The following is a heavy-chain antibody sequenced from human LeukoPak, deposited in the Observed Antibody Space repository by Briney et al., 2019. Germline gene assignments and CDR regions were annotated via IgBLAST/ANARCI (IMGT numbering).Heavy chain of an antibody. Sequence: GASVKVSCKASGYTFTSYGISWVRQAPGQGLEWMGWISAYNGNTNYAQKLQGRVTMTTDTSTSTAYMELRSLRSDDTAVYYRAREITMVRGVNYYFDYWGQGTLVTVSS. V-gene: IGHV1-18*01. CDR2: ISAYNGNT. CDR3: AREITMVRGVNYYFDY. J-gene: IGHJ4*02. CDR1: GYTFTSYG. D-gene: IGHD3-10*01.